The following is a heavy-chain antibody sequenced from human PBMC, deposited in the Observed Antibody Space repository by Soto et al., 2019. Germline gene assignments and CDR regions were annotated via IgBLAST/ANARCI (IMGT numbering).Heavy chain of an antibody. V-gene: IGHV4-39*01. CDR2: IYYSGST. CDR3: ARRPRYGDYGTDY. Sequence: PSETLSLTCTVSGGSISSSSYYWGWIRQPPGKGLEWIGSIYYSGSTYYNPSLKSRVTISVDTSKNQFSLKLSSVTAADTAVYYCARRPRYGDYGTDYWGQGTLVTVSS. CDR1: GGSISSSSYY. J-gene: IGHJ4*02. D-gene: IGHD4-17*01.